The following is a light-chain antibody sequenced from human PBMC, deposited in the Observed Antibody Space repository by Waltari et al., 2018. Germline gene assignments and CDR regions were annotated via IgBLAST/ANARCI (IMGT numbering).Light chain of an antibody. Sequence: SCRASESVSRALSWYQQKPGQAPRLLIYGASTRATGIPDRFSGSGSGTDFSLTISRLEPDDFAVYYCQHYLRLPVTFGQGTTVEI. CDR3: QHYLRLPVT. CDR2: GAS. CDR1: ESVSRA. J-gene: IGKJ1*01. V-gene: IGKV3-20*01.